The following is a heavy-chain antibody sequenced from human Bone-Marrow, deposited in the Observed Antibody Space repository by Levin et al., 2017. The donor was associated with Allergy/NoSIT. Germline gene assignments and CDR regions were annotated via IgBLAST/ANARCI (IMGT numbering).Heavy chain of an antibody. J-gene: IGHJ6*02. CDR3: AILSGVRAPHYDAVGV. D-gene: IGHD4-17*01. CDR2: ISPILGII. CDR1: GGTFSNHT. V-gene: IGHV1-69*02. Sequence: GGSLRLSCKTSGGTFSNHTINWVRQAPGQGLEWMGRISPILGIINFVQTLKGRVTLTADKSTGTAYMKLTGLKSDDTGVYFCAILSGVRAPHYDAVGVWGQGTSVVVSS.